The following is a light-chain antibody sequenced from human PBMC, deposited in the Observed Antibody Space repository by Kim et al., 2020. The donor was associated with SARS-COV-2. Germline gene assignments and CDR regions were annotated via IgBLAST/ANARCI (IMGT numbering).Light chain of an antibody. CDR1: SLRSYY. V-gene: IGLV3-19*01. CDR2: GKN. CDR3: NSRDSSGNHLV. Sequence: ALGKTDRIKCQGDSLRSYYASWYQQKPGQAPVLVIYGKNNRPSGIPDRFSGSSSGNTASLTITGAQAEDEADYYCNSRDSSGNHLVFGGGTKLTVL. J-gene: IGLJ2*01.